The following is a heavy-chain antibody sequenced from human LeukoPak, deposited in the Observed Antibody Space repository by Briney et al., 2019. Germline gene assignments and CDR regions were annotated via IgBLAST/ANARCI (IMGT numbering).Heavy chain of an antibody. J-gene: IGHJ3*02. CDR3: ARGNYVWGSYRLDAFDI. CDR1: GFTFSSYW. CDR2: INSDGSST. V-gene: IGHV3-74*01. D-gene: IGHD3-16*02. Sequence: GGSLRLSCAASGFTFSSYWIHWVRQAPGKGLVWVSRINSDGSSTSYTDSVKGRFTISRDNAKNTLYLQMNSLRAEDTAVYYCARGNYVWGSYRLDAFDIWGQGTMVTVSS.